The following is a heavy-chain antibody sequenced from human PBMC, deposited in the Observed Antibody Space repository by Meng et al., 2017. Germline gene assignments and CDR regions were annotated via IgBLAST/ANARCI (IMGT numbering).Heavy chain of an antibody. CDR2: IYHSGST. CDR1: GGSISRSNW. CDR3: ARGRYSSGWDRFDY. D-gene: IGHD6-19*01. V-gene: IGHV4-4*02. Sequence: QGPLQESGPGLLKPSGTLSRTCAVSGGSISRSNWWSWVRQPPGKGLEWIWEIYHSGSTNYNPSLKSRVTISVDKSKNQFSLKLSSVTAADTAVYYCARGRYSSGWDRFDYWGQGTLVTVSS. J-gene: IGHJ4*02.